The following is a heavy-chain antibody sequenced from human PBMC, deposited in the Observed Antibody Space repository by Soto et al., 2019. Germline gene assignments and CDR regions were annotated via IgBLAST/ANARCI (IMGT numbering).Heavy chain of an antibody. Sequence: QVQLVQSGAEVKKPGSSVKVSCKASGGTFSSYAISWVRQAPGQGLEWMGGIIPIFGTANYAQKFQGRVTITADESTSTAYMELSRLRSEDTAVYYCARGEDIVVVVPYYYGMDVWGQGTTVTVSS. V-gene: IGHV1-69*12. J-gene: IGHJ6*02. CDR2: IIPIFGTA. CDR3: ARGEDIVVVVPYYYGMDV. CDR1: GGTFSSYA. D-gene: IGHD2-15*01.